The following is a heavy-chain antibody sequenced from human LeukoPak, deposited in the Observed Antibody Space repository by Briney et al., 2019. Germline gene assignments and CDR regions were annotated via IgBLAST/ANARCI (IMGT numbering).Heavy chain of an antibody. CDR2: IIPILGIA. Sequence: SVKVSCKASGGTFSSYAISWVRQAPGQGLEWMGRIIPILGIANYAQKFQGRVTITADKSTSTAYMELSSLRSEDTAVYYCARVGKGSAFDIWGQGTMVTVSS. CDR1: GGTFSSYA. CDR3: ARVGKGSAFDI. V-gene: IGHV1-69*04. J-gene: IGHJ3*02. D-gene: IGHD1-14*01.